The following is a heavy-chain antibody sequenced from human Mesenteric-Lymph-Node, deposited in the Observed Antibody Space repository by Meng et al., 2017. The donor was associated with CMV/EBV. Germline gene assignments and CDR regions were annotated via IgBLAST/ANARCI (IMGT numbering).Heavy chain of an antibody. CDR2: IIPILGIA. J-gene: IGHJ4*02. D-gene: IGHD3-9*01. Sequence: SVKVSCKASGGTFSSYAISWVRQAPGQGLEWMGGIIPILGIANYAQKFQGRVTITADKSTSTAYMELSSLRSDDTAVYYCARISLDILTGYYRYYFDYWGQGTLVTVSS. CDR3: ARISLDILTGYYRYYFDY. CDR1: GGTFSSYA. V-gene: IGHV1-69*10.